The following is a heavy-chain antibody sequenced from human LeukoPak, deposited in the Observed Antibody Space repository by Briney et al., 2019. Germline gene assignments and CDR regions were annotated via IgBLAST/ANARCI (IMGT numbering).Heavy chain of an antibody. D-gene: IGHD2-15*01. CDR1: GYTFTSYA. CDR2: SNAGNGNT. J-gene: IGHJ6*02. CDR3: ARAYCSGGSCYLYYYYGMDV. V-gene: IGHV1-3*02. Sequence: GASVKVSCKASGYTFTSYAMHWVRQAPGQRLEWMGWSNAGNGNTKYSQEFQGRVTITRDTSASTAYMELSSLRSEDTAVYYCARAYCSGGSCYLYYYYGMDVWGQGTTVTVSS.